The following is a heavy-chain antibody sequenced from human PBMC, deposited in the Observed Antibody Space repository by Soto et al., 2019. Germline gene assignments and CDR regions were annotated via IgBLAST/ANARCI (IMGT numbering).Heavy chain of an antibody. CDR1: GGTFNSYS. CDR2: IIPMSGRP. Sequence: QVQLVQSGAEVKTPGSSVKVSCKASGGTFNSYSIDWVRQAPGQGFEWMGGIIPMSGRPNYAQRFQGRVTFSADKTTNPVYTEVSRRAHEVTAGHYSTRRGRQRANWFDPGGQGPLVTVSP. V-gene: IGHV1-69*06. D-gene: IGHD3-16*01. J-gene: IGHJ5*02. CDR3: TRRGRQRANWFDP.